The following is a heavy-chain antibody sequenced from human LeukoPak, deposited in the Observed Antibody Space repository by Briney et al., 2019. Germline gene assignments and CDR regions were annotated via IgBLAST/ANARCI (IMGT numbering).Heavy chain of an antibody. CDR1: GFTFSSYA. CDR2: ISYDGSNK. J-gene: IGHJ4*02. D-gene: IGHD3-3*01. Sequence: GGSLRLSCAASGFTFSSYAMHWVRQAPGKGLEWVAVISYDGSNKYYADSVKGRFTISRDNSKNTPYLQMNSLRAEDTAVYYCARGPSYYDFWSGSAPLGYWGQGTLVTVSS. V-gene: IGHV3-30-3*01. CDR3: ARGPSYYDFWSGSAPLGY.